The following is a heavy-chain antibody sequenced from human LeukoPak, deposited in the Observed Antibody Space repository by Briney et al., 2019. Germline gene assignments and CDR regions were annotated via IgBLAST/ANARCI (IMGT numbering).Heavy chain of an antibody. CDR3: ARDSVRGCGGDCSSDEIDY. D-gene: IGHD2-21*02. V-gene: IGHV1-46*01. J-gene: IGHJ4*02. CDR2: LNPTGGTT. CDR1: GYTFTSYY. Sequence: ASVKVSCKASGYTFTSYYMHWVRQAPGQGLEWMGILNPTGGTTSYAQKFQGRLIMTRDTSTSTVYMELSSLRSEDTAVYYCARDSVRGCGGDCSSDEIDYWGQGTVVTVSS.